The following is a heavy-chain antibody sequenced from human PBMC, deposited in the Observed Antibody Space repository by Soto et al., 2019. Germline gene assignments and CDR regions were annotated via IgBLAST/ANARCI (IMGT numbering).Heavy chain of an antibody. Sequence: GGSLRLSCAASGFTFSKYAMSWVRQAPGKGLEWVSGIYGSGAGTHYADSVKGRFTISRDNSKSTLFLQMNSLRAEDTAVYYCARDYYKYYDSSGYYRSPAYWGQGTLVTVSS. CDR3: ARDYYKYYDSSGYYRSPAY. CDR1: GFTFSKYA. D-gene: IGHD3-22*01. V-gene: IGHV3-23*01. J-gene: IGHJ4*02. CDR2: IYGSGAGT.